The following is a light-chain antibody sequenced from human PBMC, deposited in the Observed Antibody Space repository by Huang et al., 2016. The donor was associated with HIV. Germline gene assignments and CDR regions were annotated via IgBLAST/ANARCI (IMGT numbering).Light chain of an antibody. J-gene: IGKJ2*01. Sequence: DIQMTQSPFSLSASVGDRVTITCRASQSISSYLNCYQQKPGKAPKILIYAASTLQSGIPSRFSSSGAGTDFTLTITSLQPEDFATYYCQQTYIIPITFGQGTKLEIK. CDR1: QSISSY. CDR2: AAS. V-gene: IGKV1-39*01. CDR3: QQTYIIPIT.